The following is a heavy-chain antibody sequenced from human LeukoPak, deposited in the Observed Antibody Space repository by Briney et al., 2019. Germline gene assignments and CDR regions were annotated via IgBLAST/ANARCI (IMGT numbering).Heavy chain of an antibody. D-gene: IGHD3-9*01. J-gene: IGHJ4*02. Sequence: SETLSLTCTVSGSSISSSSYYWGWIRQPPGKGLEWIGSIYYSGSTYYNPSLKSRVTISVDTSKNQFSLKLSSVTAADTAVYYCARSSLTEFDYWGQGTLVTVSS. V-gene: IGHV4-39*01. CDR1: GSSISSSSYY. CDR3: ARSSLTEFDY. CDR2: IYYSGST.